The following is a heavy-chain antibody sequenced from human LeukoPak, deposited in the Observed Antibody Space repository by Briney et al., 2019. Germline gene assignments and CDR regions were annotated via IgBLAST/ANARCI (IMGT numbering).Heavy chain of an antibody. V-gene: IGHV3-7*01. CDR1: GFSMSVYW. D-gene: IGHD3-22*01. J-gene: IGHJ4*02. CDR3: ARDWGAYYHFFDY. CDR2: IEQDGSER. Sequence: PGGSLRLSCEASGFSMSVYWMSWVRQAPGKGLEWVGNIEQDGSERNYVDSVKGRFTISRDNAKKSLYLQMNSLRAEDTAVYYCARDWGAYYHFFDYWGQGTLVTVSS.